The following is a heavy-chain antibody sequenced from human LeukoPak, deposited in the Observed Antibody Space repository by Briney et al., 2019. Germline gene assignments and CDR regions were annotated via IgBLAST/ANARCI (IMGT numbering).Heavy chain of an antibody. CDR2: ISSSSSTI. V-gene: IGHV3-48*04. J-gene: IGHJ4*02. CDR3: ASAYYYDSSGYYYNDY. CDR1: GFTFSSYS. D-gene: IGHD3-22*01. Sequence: GGSLRLSCAASGFTFSSYSMNWVRQAPGKGLEWVSYISSSSSTIYYADSVKGRFTISRDNAKNSLYLQMNSLRAEDTAVYYCASAYYYDSSGYYYNDYWGQGTLVTVS.